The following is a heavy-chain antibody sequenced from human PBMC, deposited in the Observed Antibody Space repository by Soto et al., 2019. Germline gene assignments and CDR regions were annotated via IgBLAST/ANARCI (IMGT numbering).Heavy chain of an antibody. CDR3: AKESGRGYFDY. V-gene: IGHV3-48*03. D-gene: IGHD1-26*01. CDR1: GFTFSYFE. CDR2: ISTSATAM. Sequence: EVQLVESGGGLVQPGGSLRLSCVASGFTFSYFEMNWVRQAPGKGLEWISYISTSATAMYYADSVRGRFTISRDNSKNTLYLQMNSLRAEDTAVYYCAKESGRGYFDYWGQGTLVTVSS. J-gene: IGHJ4*02.